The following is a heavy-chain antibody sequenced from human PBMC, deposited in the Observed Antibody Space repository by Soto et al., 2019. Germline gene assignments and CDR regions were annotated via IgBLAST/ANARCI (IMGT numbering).Heavy chain of an antibody. J-gene: IGHJ4*02. CDR2: IYWDGDK. V-gene: IGHV2-5*02. Sequence: QITLKESGPTLVKPTQTLTLTCTFSGFSLSTGGVGVGWIRQAPGKALESLALIYWDGDKRYSSSLKNRLNITKDTSKNPVVLTMTDVDPVDTATYYCAHRRGQRIFDYWGQGILVTVSS. D-gene: IGHD6-25*01. CDR3: AHRRGQRIFDY. CDR1: GFSLSTGGVG.